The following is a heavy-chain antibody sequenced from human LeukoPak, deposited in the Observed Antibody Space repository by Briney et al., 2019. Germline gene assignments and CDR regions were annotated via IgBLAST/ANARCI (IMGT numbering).Heavy chain of an antibody. V-gene: IGHV4-59*08. J-gene: IGHJ4*02. CDR2: IYYSGST. D-gene: IGHD3-22*01. CDR3: ARLLDYYDRSGYRFLYYFDY. CDR1: GDSITSYY. Sequence: PSETLSLTCTVSGDSITSYYWSWIRQPPGKGLEWIGYIYYSGSTNYNPSLKSRVTISVDTSKNQFSLKLSSVTAADTAVYYCARLLDYYDRSGYRFLYYFDYWGQGTLVTVSS.